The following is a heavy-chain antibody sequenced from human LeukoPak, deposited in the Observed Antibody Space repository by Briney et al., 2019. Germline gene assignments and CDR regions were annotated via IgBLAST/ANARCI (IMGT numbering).Heavy chain of an antibody. CDR3: AREDGSSGYDDF. CDR1: GYSITSTSL. D-gene: IGHD5-12*01. V-gene: IGHV4-38-2*02. Sequence: SETLSLTCSVSGYSITSTSLWAWIRQTPGKGLEWIGSINHLGSAYYNPSLESRVTISVDTSKNHFSLNLKSVTAADTAVYYCAREDGSSGYDDFWGQGTLVTVSS. J-gene: IGHJ4*02. CDR2: INHLGSA.